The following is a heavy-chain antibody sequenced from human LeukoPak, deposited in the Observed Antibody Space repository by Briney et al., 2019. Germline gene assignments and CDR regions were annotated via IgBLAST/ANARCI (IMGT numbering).Heavy chain of an antibody. CDR2: ISWNSGTI. J-gene: IGHJ6*03. V-gene: IGHV3-9*01. Sequence: GRSLRLSCAASGFTFDDYAMHWVRQAPGKGLEWVSGISWNSGTIGYADSVKGRFTISRDNAKNSLYLQMNSLRAEDTALYYCAKDRYSSSWPTMDVWGKGTTVTVSS. D-gene: IGHD6-13*01. CDR1: GFTFDDYA. CDR3: AKDRYSSSWPTMDV.